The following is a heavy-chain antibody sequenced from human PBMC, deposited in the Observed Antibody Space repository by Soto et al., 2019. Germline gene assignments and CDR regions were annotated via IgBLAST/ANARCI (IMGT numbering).Heavy chain of an antibody. J-gene: IGHJ4*02. Sequence: PGGSLRLSCAGSGFTPTTTPLSWVRQPPGRGLEWVTTISGTTIRTYYVDSVKGRFFISRDNSKNTVTLQMNNLTLDDTAVYYCATSFRYFDYWGQGTRVTVSS. D-gene: IGHD3-9*01. V-gene: IGHV3-23*01. CDR2: ISGTTIRT. CDR1: GFTPTTTP. CDR3: ATSFRYFDY.